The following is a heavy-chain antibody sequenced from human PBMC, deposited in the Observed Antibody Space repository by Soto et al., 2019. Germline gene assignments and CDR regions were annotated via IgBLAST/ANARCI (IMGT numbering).Heavy chain of an antibody. CDR3: AKVVVPAAISLLYFDY. D-gene: IGHD2-2*01. V-gene: IGHV3-23*01. Sequence: GGSLRLSCAASGFTFSSYAMSWVRQAPGKGLEWVSAISGSGGSTYYADSVKGRFTISRDNSKNTLYLRMNSLRAEDTAVYYCAKVVVPAAISLLYFDYWGQGTLVTVSS. J-gene: IGHJ4*02. CDR2: ISGSGGST. CDR1: GFTFSSYA.